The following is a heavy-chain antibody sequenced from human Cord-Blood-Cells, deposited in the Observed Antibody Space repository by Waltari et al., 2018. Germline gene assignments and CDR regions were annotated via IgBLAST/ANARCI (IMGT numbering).Heavy chain of an antibody. J-gene: IGHJ4*02. CDR2: INPNSGGT. CDR1: GFTFTGYY. Sequence: QVQLVQSGGAVRKPGASVKVSCKASGFTFTGYYMHWVRQAPGQGLEWMGWINPNSGGTNYAQKVQGRVTMTRETSNSTAYMVLSRVRSDDTCEYYCARDRPRGGELPYWGQGTLVTVSS. D-gene: IGHD1-26*01. V-gene: IGHV1-2*02. CDR3: ARDRPRGGELPY.